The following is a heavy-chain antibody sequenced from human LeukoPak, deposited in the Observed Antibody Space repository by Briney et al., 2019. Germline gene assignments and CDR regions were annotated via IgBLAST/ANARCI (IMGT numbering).Heavy chain of an antibody. J-gene: IGHJ5*02. CDR2: INHSGST. CDR1: GGSFSGYY. D-gene: IGHD2-2*02. CDR3: ARRPKSIVVVPAAILWFDP. V-gene: IGHV4-34*01. Sequence: PSETLSLTCAVYGGSFSGYYWSWIRQPPGKGLEWIGEINHSGSTNYNPSLKSRVTISVDTSKNQFSLKLSSVTAADTAVYYCARRPKSIVVVPAAILWFDPWGQGTLVTVSS.